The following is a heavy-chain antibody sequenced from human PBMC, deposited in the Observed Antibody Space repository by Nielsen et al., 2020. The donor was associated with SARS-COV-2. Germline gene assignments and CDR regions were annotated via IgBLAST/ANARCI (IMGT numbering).Heavy chain of an antibody. J-gene: IGHJ6*03. V-gene: IGHV1-18*01. CDR2: ISAYNGNT. D-gene: IGHD3-3*01. CDR1: GYTLTELS. CDR3: ARDGYGYDFWSGYLDV. Sequence: ASVQVSCKVSGYTLTELSMHWVRQAPGQGLEWMGWISAYNGNTNYAQKLQGRVTMTTDTSTSTAYMELRSLISDDTAVYYCARDGYGYDFWSGYLDVWCKGTTLTVSS.